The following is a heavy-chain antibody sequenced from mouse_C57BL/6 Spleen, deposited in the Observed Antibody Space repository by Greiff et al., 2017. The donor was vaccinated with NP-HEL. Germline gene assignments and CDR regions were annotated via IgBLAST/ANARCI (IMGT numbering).Heavy chain of an antibody. V-gene: IGHV1-15*01. D-gene: IGHD1-1*01. Sequence: VQLQESGAELVRPGASVTLSCKASGYTFTDYEMHWVKQTPVHGLEWIGAIDPETGGTAYNQKFKGKAILTADKSSSTAYMELRSLTSEDSAVYYCTDYGSSYGFDYWGQGTTLTVSS. CDR3: TDYGSSYGFDY. J-gene: IGHJ2*01. CDR2: IDPETGGT. CDR1: GYTFTDYE.